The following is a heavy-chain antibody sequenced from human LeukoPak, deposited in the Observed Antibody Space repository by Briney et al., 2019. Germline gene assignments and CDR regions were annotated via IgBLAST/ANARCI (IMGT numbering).Heavy chain of an antibody. CDR3: AKNWGATIYYAFDI. D-gene: IGHD5-12*01. J-gene: IGHJ3*02. CDR1: GFTFSSYA. V-gene: IGHV3-23*01. Sequence: PGGSLRLSCAASGFTFSSYAISWVRQAPGKGLEWVSAISGSGGHTYYADSVKGRFTISRDNSKNTLYMQMNSLRAEDTAVYYCAKNWGATIYYAFDIWGQGTMVTVSS. CDR2: ISGSGGHT.